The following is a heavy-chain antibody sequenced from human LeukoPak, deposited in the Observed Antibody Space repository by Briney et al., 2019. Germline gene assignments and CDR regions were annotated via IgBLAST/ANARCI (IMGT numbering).Heavy chain of an antibody. CDR1: GVSITTYY. J-gene: IGHJ3*02. Sequence: PSETLSLTCTVSGVSITTYYWNWVRQPPGKGLEWIGHMFYSGTTSYNPSLKSRFAISVDTFKSRVSLTVTSLTAADTAVYYCVGEKSFFGEAIWSQGTLVTVSS. CDR3: VGEKSFFGEAI. D-gene: IGHD3-10*01. V-gene: IGHV4-59*01. CDR2: MFYSGTT.